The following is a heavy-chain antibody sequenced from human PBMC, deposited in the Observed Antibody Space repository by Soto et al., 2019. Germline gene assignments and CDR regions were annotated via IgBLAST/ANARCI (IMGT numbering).Heavy chain of an antibody. CDR1: GFTVSSNY. CDR2: IYSGGST. CDR3: ARARSYYGSGTPRADAFDI. D-gene: IGHD3-10*01. V-gene: IGHV3-53*01. J-gene: IGHJ3*02. Sequence: GGSLRLSCAASGFTVSSNYMSWVRQAPGKGLEWVSVIYSGGSTYYADSVKGRFTISRDNSKNTLYLQMNSLRAEDTAVYYCARARSYYGSGTPRADAFDIWGQGTMVTVSS.